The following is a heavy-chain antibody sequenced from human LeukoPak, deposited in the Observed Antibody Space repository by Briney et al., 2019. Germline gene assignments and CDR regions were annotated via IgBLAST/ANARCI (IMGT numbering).Heavy chain of an antibody. D-gene: IGHD3-22*01. CDR1: GFTFSSYE. CDR3: ARDHYYYDSSGYYVIDHFGY. CDR2: ISSSGSTI. V-gene: IGHV3-48*03. Sequence: GGSLRLSCAASGFTFSSYEMNWVRQAPGKGLEWVSYISSSGSTIYYADSVKGRFTISRDNAKNSLYLQMNSLRAEDTAVYYCARDHYYYDSSGYYVIDHFGYWGQGTLVTVSS. J-gene: IGHJ4*02.